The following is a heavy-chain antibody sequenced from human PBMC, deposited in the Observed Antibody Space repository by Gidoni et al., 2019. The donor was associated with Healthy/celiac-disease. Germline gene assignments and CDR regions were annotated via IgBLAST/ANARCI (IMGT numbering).Heavy chain of an antibody. CDR2: INPSGGST. D-gene: IGHD3-22*01. J-gene: IGHJ4*02. CDR1: GYTFTSYY. V-gene: IGHV1-46*01. Sequence: QVQLVQSGAEVKKPGASVKVSCKASGYTFTSYYMHWVRQAPGQGLEWMGIINPSGGSTSYAQKFQGRVTMTRDASTSTVYMELSSLRSEDTAVYYCARALRYYDSSGYPFGYWGQGTLVTVSS. CDR3: ARALRYYDSSGYPFGY.